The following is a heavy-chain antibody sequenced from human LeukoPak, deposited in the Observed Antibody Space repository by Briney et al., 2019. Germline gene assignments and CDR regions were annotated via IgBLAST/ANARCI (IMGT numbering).Heavy chain of an antibody. J-gene: IGHJ4*02. Sequence: SETLSLTCTVSSGSVSNGDYYWSWLRQPPGKALEWIGYIYYTGSAYYNPSLGGRVTLSVDTSKNQFSVKLSSVTAADTAVYYCARSRNYYGSGDYWGQGTLVTVSS. V-gene: IGHV4-61*08. CDR2: IYYTGSA. D-gene: IGHD3-10*01. CDR3: ARSRNYYGSGDY. CDR1: SGSVSNGDYY.